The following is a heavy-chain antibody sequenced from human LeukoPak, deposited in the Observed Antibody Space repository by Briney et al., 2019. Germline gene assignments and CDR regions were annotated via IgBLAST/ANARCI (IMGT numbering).Heavy chain of an antibody. Sequence: NPSETLSLTCAVSGGSISSSNWWSWVRQPPGKGLEWIGEIYHSGSTNYNPSLKSRVTISVDKSKNQFSLKLSSVTAADTAVYYCARVPVTPAAPFDYWGQGTLVTVSS. CDR3: ARVPVTPAAPFDY. D-gene: IGHD4-11*01. J-gene: IGHJ4*02. V-gene: IGHV4-4*02. CDR1: GGSISSSNW. CDR2: IYHSGST.